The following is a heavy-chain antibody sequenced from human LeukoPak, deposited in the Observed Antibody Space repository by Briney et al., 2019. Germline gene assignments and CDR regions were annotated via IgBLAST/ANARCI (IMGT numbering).Heavy chain of an antibody. Sequence: PGRSLRLSCEASGFTFSTHWMSWVRQAPGKGLEWVANIKPDGSETYYVGSVRGRFTISRDNSKNTLYLQMNSLRAEDTAVYYCARDKILDPWGQGTLVTVSS. CDR2: IKPDGSET. J-gene: IGHJ5*02. V-gene: IGHV3-7*03. CDR3: ARDKILDP. CDR1: GFTFSTHW.